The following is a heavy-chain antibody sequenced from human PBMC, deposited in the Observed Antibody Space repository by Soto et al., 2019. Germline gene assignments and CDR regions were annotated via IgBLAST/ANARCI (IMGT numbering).Heavy chain of an antibody. D-gene: IGHD3-10*01. CDR2: IIPLFGTT. CDR3: EIDVGSGELSVF. CDR1: GGTFSNYV. Sequence: QVQLVQSGTEVKKPGSSAKVSCKASGGTFSNYVISWVRQAPGQGLEWMGGIIPLFGTTDYANMFKGRIAITADESTTTVYLDLSRLRFEAPAVYCCEIDVGSGELSVFWGQGNAV. J-gene: IGHJ6*02. V-gene: IGHV1-69*01.